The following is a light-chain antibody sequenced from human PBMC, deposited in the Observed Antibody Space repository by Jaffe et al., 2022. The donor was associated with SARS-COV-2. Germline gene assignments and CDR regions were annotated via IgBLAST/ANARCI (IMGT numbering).Light chain of an antibody. V-gene: IGKV2D-29*01. J-gene: IGKJ1*01. Sequence: DTVVTQTPLSLSVTPGQSASISCKSTRSLLHSSGKTLLYWYLQKPGQPPQLLIYGVSNRFSGVPDRFSGSGSGTDFTLKISRVEAEDVGIYYCMQGIQLPWTFGQGTRVEIK. CDR3: MQGIQLPWT. CDR1: RSLLHSSGKTL. CDR2: GVS.